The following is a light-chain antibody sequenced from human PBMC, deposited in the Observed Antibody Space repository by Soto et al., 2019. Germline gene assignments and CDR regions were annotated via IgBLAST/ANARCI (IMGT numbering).Light chain of an antibody. CDR3: HQRSSWPLT. CDR1: QAFGSD. J-gene: IGKJ4*01. V-gene: IGKV3-11*01. Sequence: EIVLTQSPATLSLSPGGSATLSCMAIQAFGSDLAWYQHKAGQAPRPLIYDASNRAPGIPGRFSGSGSGTDFTLTFSSLEPEDFAVYYCHQRSSWPLTFGGGTKVDIK. CDR2: DAS.